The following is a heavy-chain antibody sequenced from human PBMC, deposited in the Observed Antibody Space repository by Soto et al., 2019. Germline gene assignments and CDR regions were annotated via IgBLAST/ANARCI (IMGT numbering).Heavy chain of an antibody. J-gene: IGHJ4*02. CDR2: ISYDGRNE. V-gene: IGHV3-30*03. D-gene: IGHD3-3*01. CDR3: ARAIGWDYTGLGIQYLDY. Sequence: QVQLVESGGGVVQPGRSLRLSCAASGFTFNTYGMHWVRQPPGEGLEWVAAISYDGRNEDYGDSVKGRLTVSRDDSRNTLYLQINSLRPEDTAVYYCARAIGWDYTGLGIQYLDYWGQGVPVTVSS. CDR1: GFTFNTYG.